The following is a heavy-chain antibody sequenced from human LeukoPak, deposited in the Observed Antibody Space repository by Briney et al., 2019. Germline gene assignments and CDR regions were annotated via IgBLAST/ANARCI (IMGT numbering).Heavy chain of an antibody. V-gene: IGHV3-15*01. D-gene: IGHD3-10*01. CDR3: TTDLWFGELLLY. J-gene: IGHJ4*02. CDR1: GFTFSNAW. CDR2: IKSTTDGGTT. Sequence: GGSLGLSCAASGFTFSNAWMSWVRQAPGKGLEWVGRIKSTTDGGTTDYAAPVKGRFTVSRDDSKNTLYLQMNSLKTEDTAVYYCTTDLWFGELLLYWGQGTLVTVSS.